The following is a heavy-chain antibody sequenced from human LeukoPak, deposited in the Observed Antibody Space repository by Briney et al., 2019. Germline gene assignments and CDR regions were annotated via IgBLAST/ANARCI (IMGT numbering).Heavy chain of an antibody. V-gene: IGHV3-23*01. D-gene: IGHD2-15*01. CDR1: GFTFSSYA. CDR2: ISGSGGST. Sequence: GGSLRLSCAASGFTFSSYAMSWVRQAPGKGLEWVSAISGSGGSTYYADSVKGRFTISRDNSKNTLYLQMNSLRAEDTAVYYCARKEAYCSGGSCYSDYWGQGTLVTVSS. J-gene: IGHJ4*02. CDR3: ARKEAYCSGGSCYSDY.